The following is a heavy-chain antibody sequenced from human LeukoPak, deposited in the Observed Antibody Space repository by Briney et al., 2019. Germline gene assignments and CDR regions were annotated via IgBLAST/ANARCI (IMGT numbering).Heavy chain of an antibody. Sequence: GGSLRLSCAASGFTFSIYWMTWVRQAPGKWLEWVANINQDGSEKYYVDSVKGRFTISRDNAKNSLFLQMNNLRAEDTAVYYCARDGVDIAMGTADYWGQGTLVTVSS. CDR2: INQDGSEK. CDR1: GFTFSIYW. D-gene: IGHD5-18*01. V-gene: IGHV3-7*01. J-gene: IGHJ4*02. CDR3: ARDGVDIAMGTADY.